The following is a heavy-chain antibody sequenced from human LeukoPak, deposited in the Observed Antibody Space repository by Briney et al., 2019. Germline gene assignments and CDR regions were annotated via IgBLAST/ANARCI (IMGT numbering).Heavy chain of an antibody. V-gene: IGHV3-23*01. CDR3: AKGDRNSGWSP. J-gene: IGHJ5*02. Sequence: GGSLRLSCAASGFTFSSNAMSWVRQAPGKGLEWVSAISASSDYTFYADSVKDRFTISRDNSKNTLYLQMNSLRAEDTAIYYCAKGDRNSGWSPWGQGTLVTVSS. D-gene: IGHD6-19*01. CDR2: ISASSDYT. CDR1: GFTFSSNA.